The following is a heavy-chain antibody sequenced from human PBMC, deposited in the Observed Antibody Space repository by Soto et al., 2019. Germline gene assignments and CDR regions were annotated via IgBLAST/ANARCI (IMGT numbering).Heavy chain of an antibody. CDR1: GYTFTSYD. CDR2: MNPNSGNT. V-gene: IGHV1-8*01. Sequence: ASVKVSCKASGYTFTSYDINWVRQATGQGLEWMGWMNPNSGNTGYAQKFQGRVTMTRNTSISTAYMELSSLRSEDTAVYFCARLPLGYNWFDPWGQGTLVTGSS. CDR3: ARLPLGYNWFDP. J-gene: IGHJ5*02. D-gene: IGHD7-27*01.